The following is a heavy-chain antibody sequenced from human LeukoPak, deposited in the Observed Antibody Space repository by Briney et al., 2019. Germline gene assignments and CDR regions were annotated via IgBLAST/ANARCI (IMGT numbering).Heavy chain of an antibody. D-gene: IGHD4-17*01. J-gene: IGHJ2*01. Sequence: SGGSLRLSCAASGFTFSSYAMSWVRQAPGKGLEWVSGISWNSGSIGYADSVKGRFTISRDNAKNSLYLQMNSLRAEDTALYYCAKDYGGDLYWYFDLWGRGTLVTVSS. V-gene: IGHV3-9*01. CDR2: ISWNSGSI. CDR1: GFTFSSYA. CDR3: AKDYGGDLYWYFDL.